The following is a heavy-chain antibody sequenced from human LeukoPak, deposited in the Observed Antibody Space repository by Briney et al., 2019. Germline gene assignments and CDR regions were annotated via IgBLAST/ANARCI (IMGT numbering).Heavy chain of an antibody. V-gene: IGHV3-7*01. CDR3: ARVEYSYGPGHAFDI. Sequence: PGGSLRLSCAASGFTFSSYWMSWVRQAPGKGLEWVANIKQDGSEKYYVDSVKGRFTISRDNAKNSLYLQMNSLRAEDTAVYYCARVEYSYGPGHAFDIWGQGTMVTVSS. CDR2: IKQDGSEK. J-gene: IGHJ3*02. D-gene: IGHD5-18*01. CDR1: GFTFSSYW.